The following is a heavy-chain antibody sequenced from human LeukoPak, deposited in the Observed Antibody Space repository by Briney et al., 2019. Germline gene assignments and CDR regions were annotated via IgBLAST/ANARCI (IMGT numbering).Heavy chain of an antibody. CDR2: INGSGGST. Sequence: ETLSLTCAVSGGSISSSNWWSWVRPPPGKGLEWVSDINGSGGSTYYADSVKGRFTISRDNSKNTLYLQMNTLRAEDTAVYYCAKRGILWGGQGTLVTVSS. J-gene: IGHJ4*02. CDR3: AKRGILW. CDR1: GGSISSSN. D-gene: IGHD2/OR15-2a*01. V-gene: IGHV3-23*01.